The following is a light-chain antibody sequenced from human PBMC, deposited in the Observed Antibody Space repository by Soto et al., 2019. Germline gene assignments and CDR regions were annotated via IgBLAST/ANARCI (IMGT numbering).Light chain of an antibody. V-gene: IGKV3-11*01. J-gene: IGKJ4*01. CDR2: DAS. Sequence: EIGLRQSPAALSFSPEERDTLSCSASQTVSSYLAWYQQKAGQAPRPLIYDASNRAPGIPARFSGSESGTDFTLTISSLEPEDFGVYYCQQRSNWPPVTAGGGTKVDIK. CDR1: QTVSSY. CDR3: QQRSNWPPVT.